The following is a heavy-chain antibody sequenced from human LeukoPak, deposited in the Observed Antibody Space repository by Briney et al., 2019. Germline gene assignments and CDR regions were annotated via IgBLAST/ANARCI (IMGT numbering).Heavy chain of an antibody. J-gene: IGHJ6*02. CDR3: ARERAAAGPGVGDYYYYYGMDV. CDR1: GYTFTSYA. CDR2: INTNTGNP. Sequence: GASVKVSCKASGYTFTSYAMNWVRQAPGQGLEWMGWINTNTGNPTYAQGFTGRFVFSLDTSVSTAYLQISSLKAEDTAVYYCARERAAAGPGVGDYYYYYGMDVWGQGTTVTVSS. V-gene: IGHV7-4-1*02. D-gene: IGHD6-13*01.